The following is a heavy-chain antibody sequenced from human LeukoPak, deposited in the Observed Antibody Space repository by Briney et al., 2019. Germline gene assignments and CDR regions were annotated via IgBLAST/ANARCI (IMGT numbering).Heavy chain of an antibody. D-gene: IGHD1-26*01. V-gene: IGHV4-38-2*02. CDR1: GYSISSVYY. CDR2: IYHSGNT. J-gene: IGHJ3*02. CDR3: ARRVWATTISRDAFDI. Sequence: SETLSLTCTVSGYSISSVYYWGWIRQPPGRGLEWIGSIYHSGNTYYNPSLKSRVTISVDTSKNQFSLKLSSVTAADTAVYYCARRVWATTISRDAFDIWGQGTMVTVSS.